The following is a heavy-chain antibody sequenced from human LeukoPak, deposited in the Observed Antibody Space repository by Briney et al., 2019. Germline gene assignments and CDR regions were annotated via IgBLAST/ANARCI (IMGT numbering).Heavy chain of an antibody. Sequence: SETLFLACAVYGGPFSGHYWTWIRQAPGKGLEWIGESTHTGSTNYNPSLKSRVTISVDTSKNQFSLKLTSVSAADTAVYHCARGRTGAAALDFWGPGTLVTVSS. CDR1: GGPFSGHY. J-gene: IGHJ4*02. V-gene: IGHV4-34*01. D-gene: IGHD2-2*01. CDR2: STHTGST. CDR3: ARGRTGAAALDF.